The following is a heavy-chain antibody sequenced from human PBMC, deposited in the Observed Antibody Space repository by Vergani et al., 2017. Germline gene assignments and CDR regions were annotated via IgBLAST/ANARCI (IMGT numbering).Heavy chain of an antibody. D-gene: IGHD5-12*01. CDR2: IYYSGST. J-gene: IGHJ5*02. CDR3: ARDGYSGYEVWFDP. Sequence: QVQLQESGPGLVKPSQTLSLTCSVSGVSVSSTAFYWSWIRQPPGKGLEWIGYIYYSGSTYYNPSLKSRVTISVDTSKNQFSLKLSSVTAADTAVYYCARDGYSGYEVWFDPWGQGTLVTVSS. CDR1: GVSVSSTAFY. V-gene: IGHV4-30-4*08.